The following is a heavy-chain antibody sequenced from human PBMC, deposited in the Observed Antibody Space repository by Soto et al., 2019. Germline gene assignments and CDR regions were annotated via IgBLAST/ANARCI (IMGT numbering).Heavy chain of an antibody. CDR1: GFTFSGSA. J-gene: IGHJ5*02. CDR2: IRSKANSYAT. D-gene: IGHD6-13*01. Sequence: GGSLRLSCAASGFTFSGSAMDWVRQASGKGLEWVGRIRSKANSYATAYVVSVKGRFTISRDDSRNTLYLQMNSLRAEDTAVYYCAKDTAAGMGVGWFDPWGQGTLVTVSS. V-gene: IGHV3-73*01. CDR3: AKDTAAGMGVGWFDP.